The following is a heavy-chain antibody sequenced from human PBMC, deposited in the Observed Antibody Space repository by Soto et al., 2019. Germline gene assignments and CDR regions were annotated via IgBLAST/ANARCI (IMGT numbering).Heavy chain of an antibody. Sequence: QVQLVQSGAEVKKPGSSVKVSCKASGGTFTSYAISWVRQAPGQGLEWMGGIIPIFGTANYAQKFQGRVTITANESTSTAYMELGSLRSEDTAVYYCTRDRRDMAPIYYFDYWGQGTLVTVSS. CDR1: GGTFTSYA. CDR2: IIPIFGTA. J-gene: IGHJ4*02. D-gene: IGHD3-9*01. CDR3: TRDRRDMAPIYYFDY. V-gene: IGHV1-69*01.